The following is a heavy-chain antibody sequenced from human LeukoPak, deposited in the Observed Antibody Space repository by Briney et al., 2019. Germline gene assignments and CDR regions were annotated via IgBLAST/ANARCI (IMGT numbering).Heavy chain of an antibody. J-gene: IGHJ5*02. CDR3: RGTKYYDFWSGYYTSWFDP. D-gene: IGHD3-3*01. Sequence: GGSLRLSCAASGFTFSNAWMSWVRQAPGKGLEWVGRIKSKTDGWTTDYAAPVKGRFTISRDDSKNTLYLQMNSLRTEGTAVYYCRGTKYYDFWSGYYTSWFDPWGQGTLVTASS. CDR1: GFTFSNAW. CDR2: IKSKTDGWTT. V-gene: IGHV3-15*01.